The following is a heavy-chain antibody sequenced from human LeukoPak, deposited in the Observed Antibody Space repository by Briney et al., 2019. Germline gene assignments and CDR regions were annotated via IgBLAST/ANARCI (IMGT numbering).Heavy chain of an antibody. V-gene: IGHV3-21*01. J-gene: IGHJ4*02. D-gene: IGHD6-6*01. Sequence: PGGSLRLSCAASGFTFSSYAINWVRQAPGKGLEWVSSISSGSSYIYYADSVKGRFTISRDNAKKSLYLQMSSLRAEDTAVYYCARDADSSSSVTLIDYWGQGTLVTVSS. CDR2: ISSGSSYI. CDR1: GFTFSSYA. CDR3: ARDADSSSSVTLIDY.